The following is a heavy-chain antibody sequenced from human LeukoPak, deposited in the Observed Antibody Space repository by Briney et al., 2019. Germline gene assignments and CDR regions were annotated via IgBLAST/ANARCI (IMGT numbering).Heavy chain of an antibody. CDR3: AATLTVTTGSAYFGMDV. J-gene: IGHJ6*02. V-gene: IGHV1-58*01. CDR1: GFTFGTSA. D-gene: IGHD4-17*01. Sequence: GALVKVSCKASGFTFGTSAVQWVRQARGQRLEWIGWIVVGSVNTNYAQKFQERVTITRDMSTSTAYMELSSLRSEDSAVYYCAATLTVTTGSAYFGMDVWGQGTTVTVSS. CDR2: IVVGSVNT.